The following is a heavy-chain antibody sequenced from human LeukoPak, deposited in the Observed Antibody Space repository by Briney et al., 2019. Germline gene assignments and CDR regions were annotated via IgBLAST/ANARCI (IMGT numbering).Heavy chain of an antibody. CDR1: GFTFRNFA. D-gene: IGHD6-13*01. CDR3: ARIGAGSSRDY. J-gene: IGHJ4*02. CDR2: IVGSSST. Sequence: PGGSLRLSCAASGFTFRNFAMTWVRQALGEGLEWVSSIVGSSSTYYADSLKGRFTSSRDNAKNSLYLQMNSLRAEDTAVYYCARIGAGSSRDYWGQGTLVTVSS. V-gene: IGHV3-21*01.